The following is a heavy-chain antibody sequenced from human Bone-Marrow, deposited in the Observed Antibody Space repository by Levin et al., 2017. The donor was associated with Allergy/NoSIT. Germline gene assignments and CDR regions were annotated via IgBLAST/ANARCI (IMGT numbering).Heavy chain of an antibody. CDR1: GGSISSYY. Sequence: GSLRLSCTVSGGSISSYYWSWIRQPPGKGLEWIGYIYNSGSTIYNPSLKSRVTISVDTSKNQFSLKLSSVTAADTAVYYCARDSSDWFGWFDPWGQGTLVTVSS. V-gene: IGHV4-59*01. CDR3: ARDSSDWFGWFDP. D-gene: IGHD6-19*01. J-gene: IGHJ5*02. CDR2: IYNSGST.